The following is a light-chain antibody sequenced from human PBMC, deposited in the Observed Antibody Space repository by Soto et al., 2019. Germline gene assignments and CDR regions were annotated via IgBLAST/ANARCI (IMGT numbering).Light chain of an antibody. V-gene: IGKV3-11*01. CDR3: QQRANWPLT. Sequence: IVLTQSPATLSLSPGERATLSCRASQSVINYLAWYQQKPGQAPRLLIYDTSNRATGIPARFSGSGSGTDFTLIISSLEPEDFAVYYCQQRANWPLTFGGGTKVDTK. CDR2: DTS. J-gene: IGKJ4*01. CDR1: QSVINY.